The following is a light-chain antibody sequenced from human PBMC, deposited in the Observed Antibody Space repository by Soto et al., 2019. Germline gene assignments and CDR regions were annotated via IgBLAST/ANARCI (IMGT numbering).Light chain of an antibody. CDR3: QQYGSSYT. CDR2: GAS. J-gene: IGKJ2*01. CDR1: QSVSSSY. Sequence: EIVLTQSPGTLSLSPGERATLSCRASQSVSSSYLAWYQQKPDQAPRLLIYGASSRATGIPDRFSGSGSGTDFTITISRLEPEDFAVYYCQQYGSSYTFGQGTKLEIK. V-gene: IGKV3-20*01.